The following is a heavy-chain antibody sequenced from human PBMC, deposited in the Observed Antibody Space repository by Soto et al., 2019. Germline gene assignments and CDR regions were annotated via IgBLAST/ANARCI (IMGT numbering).Heavy chain of an antibody. CDR1: GFTFSSYW. J-gene: IGHJ3*01. V-gene: IGHV3-74*01. CDR2: INSDGSTT. CDR3: AREFRTSGSRDAFDL. Sequence: GGSLRLSCAASGFTFSSYWMHWVRQAPGKGLVWVSRINSDGSTTYYADSVKGRFIISRDNSKNTLDLQMNSLRAEDTAVYYCAREFRTSGSRDAFDLWGQGTMVTVSS. D-gene: IGHD1-26*01.